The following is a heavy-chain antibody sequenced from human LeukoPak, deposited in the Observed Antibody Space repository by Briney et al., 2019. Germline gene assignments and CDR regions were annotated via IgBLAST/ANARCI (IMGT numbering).Heavy chain of an antibody. CDR3: AKEGAGIAGTGYFDY. CDR1: GFTFNSYA. CDR2: ISGSGGDT. J-gene: IGHJ4*02. D-gene: IGHD6-13*01. V-gene: IGHV3-23*01. Sequence: GGSLRLSCAASGFTFNSYAMGWVRQAPGKGVEWVSGISGSGGDTYDTGSVKGRFTISRDNSKNTVSLQMNSLRAEDTAVYYCAKEGAGIAGTGYFDYWGQGTLVTVSS.